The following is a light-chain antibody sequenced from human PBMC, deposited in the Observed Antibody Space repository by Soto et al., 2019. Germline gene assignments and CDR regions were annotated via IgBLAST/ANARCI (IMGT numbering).Light chain of an antibody. J-gene: IGKJ3*01. Sequence: DIQMTQSPASLSASVGDRVTITCRASQSISNYLNWYQQKPGKAPNLLIYAASSLRSGVPSRFSGSGSGTDFNLTISSLQPEDCVTYSCQQFYTTLFTFGPGTNVEIK. CDR3: QQFYTTLFT. CDR1: QSISNY. CDR2: AAS. V-gene: IGKV1-39*01.